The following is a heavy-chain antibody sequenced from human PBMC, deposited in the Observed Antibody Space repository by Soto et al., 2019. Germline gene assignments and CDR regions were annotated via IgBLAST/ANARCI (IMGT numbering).Heavy chain of an antibody. V-gene: IGHV4-34*01. Sequence: QVQLQQWGAGLLKPSETLSLTCAVYGGSFSGYYWSWIRQPPGKGLEWIGEINHSGSTNYNPSLKRRVTISVDTSKNQFSLKLSSVTAADTAVYYCARYCSGGSCYSADAFDIWGQGTMVTVSS. J-gene: IGHJ3*02. CDR1: GGSFSGYY. CDR3: ARYCSGGSCYSADAFDI. CDR2: INHSGST. D-gene: IGHD2-15*01.